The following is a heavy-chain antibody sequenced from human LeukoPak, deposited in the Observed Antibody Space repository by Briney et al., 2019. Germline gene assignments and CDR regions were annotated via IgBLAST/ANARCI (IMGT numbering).Heavy chain of an antibody. V-gene: IGHV1-2*02. CDR2: INPNSGGT. Sequence: GASVKVSCKASGYTFTGYYMHWVRQAPGQGLEWMGWINPNSGGTNYAQKFQGRVTMTRDTSISTAYMELSSLRSEDTAVYYCARGRPDVLLWFGEAKPYYYYYMDVWGKGTTVTISS. J-gene: IGHJ6*03. CDR1: GYTFTGYY. CDR3: ARGRPDVLLWFGEAKPYYYYYMDV. D-gene: IGHD3-10*01.